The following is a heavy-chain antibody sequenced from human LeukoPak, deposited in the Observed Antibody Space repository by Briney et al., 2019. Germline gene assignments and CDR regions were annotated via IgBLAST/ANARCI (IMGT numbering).Heavy chain of an antibody. Sequence: SETLSHTCTVPGGSISSGIWSWVRPPPGKGLEWIGYTYYSGSTNYNPSLKRRVTLPIDTPKTQFSLKLNSVTAADTAVYYCAGQASGSSNRCNPFDNWGQGTLVTVSS. D-gene: IGHD2-2*01. CDR2: TYYSGST. CDR3: AGQASGSSNRCNPFDN. V-gene: IGHV4-59*01. J-gene: IGHJ4*02. CDR1: GGSISSGI.